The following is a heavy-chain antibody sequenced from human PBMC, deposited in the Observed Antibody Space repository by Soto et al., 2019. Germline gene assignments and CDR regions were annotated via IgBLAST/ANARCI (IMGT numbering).Heavy chain of an antibody. J-gene: IGHJ6*02. CDR2: IWYDGSNK. CDR3: ARVLISYYDILTGYYIGADYYYYYGMDV. Sequence: PGGSLRLSCAASGFTFSSYGMHWVRQAPGKGLEWVAVIWYDGSNKYYADSVKGRFTISRDNSKNTLYLQMNSLRAEDTAVYYCARVLISYYDILTGYYIGADYYYYYGMDVWGQGTTVTVSS. CDR1: GFTFSSYG. D-gene: IGHD3-9*01. V-gene: IGHV3-33*01.